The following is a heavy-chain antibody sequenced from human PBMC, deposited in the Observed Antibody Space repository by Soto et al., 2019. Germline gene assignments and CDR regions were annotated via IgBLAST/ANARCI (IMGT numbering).Heavy chain of an antibody. CDR3: ERDRSYYVDTPPTFGDLGVVY. V-gene: IGHV3-30-3*01. Sequence: GGSLRLSCAASGFTFSSYAMHWVRQAPGKGLEWVAVISYDGSNKYYADSVKGRFTISRDNSKNTLYLQMNSLRAEDTAVYYCERDRSYYVDTPPTFGDLGVVYWGQGTLVTVSS. J-gene: IGHJ4*02. CDR2: ISYDGSNK. CDR1: GFTFSSYA. D-gene: IGHD1-26*01.